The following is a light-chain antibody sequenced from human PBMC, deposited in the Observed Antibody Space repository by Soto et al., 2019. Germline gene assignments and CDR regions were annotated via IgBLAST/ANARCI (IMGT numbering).Light chain of an antibody. J-gene: IGLJ2*01. V-gene: IGLV1-40*01. CDR2: GNS. CDR1: SSSIGAGYD. CDR3: QSYDSSLSAHVV. Sequence: QSVLTQPPSVSGAPGQRVTISCTGSSSSIGAGYDVHWYQQLPGTAPKLLIYGNSNRPSGVPDRFSGSKSGTSASLAITGLQAEDEADYYCQSYDSSLSAHVVFGGGTKLTV.